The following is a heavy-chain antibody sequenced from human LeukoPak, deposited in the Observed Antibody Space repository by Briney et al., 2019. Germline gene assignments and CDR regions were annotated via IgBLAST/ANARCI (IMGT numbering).Heavy chain of an antibody. Sequence: ASVKVSCKASGYTFTSYGISWVRQAPGQGLEWMGWISAYNGNTNYAQKLQGRVTMTTDTSTSTAYMELRSLRSDDTAVYYCARDAPYYYDSSGYYRANGFAFDIWGQGTMVTVSS. CDR2: ISAYNGNT. CDR3: ARDAPYYYDSSGYYRANGFAFDI. J-gene: IGHJ3*02. V-gene: IGHV1-18*01. D-gene: IGHD3-22*01. CDR1: GYTFTSYG.